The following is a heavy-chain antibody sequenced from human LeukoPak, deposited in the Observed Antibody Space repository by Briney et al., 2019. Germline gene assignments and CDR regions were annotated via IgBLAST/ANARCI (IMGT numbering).Heavy chain of an antibody. V-gene: IGHV4-4*07. CDR2: VYTSGAS. CDR1: GCSISGYF. Sequence: SESLSLTCTVSGCSISGYFWTWIRQPAGKELEWIGRVYTSGASYYYPSLESRVTISLDTFNNQFSLRVTSVTAADTAIYYCARGTEKTRISGYYSFDHWGRGLLVTVSS. CDR3: ARGTEKTRISGYYSFDH. J-gene: IGHJ4*02. D-gene: IGHD5-12*01.